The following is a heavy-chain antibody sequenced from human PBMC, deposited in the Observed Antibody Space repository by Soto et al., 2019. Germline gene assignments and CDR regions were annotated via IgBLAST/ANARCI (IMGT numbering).Heavy chain of an antibody. D-gene: IGHD4-17*01. CDR2: ISYDGSNK. CDR1: GFTFSSYG. CDR3: AKDRLLYDYGMDV. J-gene: IGHJ6*02. V-gene: IGHV3-30*18. Sequence: QVQLVESGGGVVQPGRSLRLSCAASGFTFSSYGMHWVRQAPGKGLEWVAVISYDGSNKYYADSVKGRFTISRDNSKNTLYLQMNSLRAEDTAVYYCAKDRLLYDYGMDVWGQGTTVTVSS.